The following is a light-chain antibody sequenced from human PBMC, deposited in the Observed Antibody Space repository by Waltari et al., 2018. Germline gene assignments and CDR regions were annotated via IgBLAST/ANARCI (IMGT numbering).Light chain of an antibody. CDR2: STS. Sequence: QTVVTQEPSLTVSPGGTVTLTCASRTGAFTSGYYPNWFQKKPGQAPRALIYSTSNKPSWTPARFSGSLLGGKAVLTLSGVQPEDEAEYYCLLYYDGAQLVFGGGTKLTVL. CDR1: TGAFTSGYY. CDR3: LLYYDGAQLV. V-gene: IGLV7-43*01. J-gene: IGLJ2*01.